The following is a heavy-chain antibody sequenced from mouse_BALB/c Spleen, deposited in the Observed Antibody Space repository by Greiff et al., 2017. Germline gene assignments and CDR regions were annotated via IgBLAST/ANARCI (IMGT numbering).Heavy chain of an antibody. J-gene: IGHJ2*01. CDR2: IDPENGNT. V-gene: IGHV14-1*02. Sequence: EVQLQQSGAELVRPGALVKLSCKASGFNIKDYYMHWVEQRPEQGLEWIGWIDPENGNTIYDPKFQGKASITADTSSNTAYLQLSSLTSEDTAVYYCAIPYGKPDYWGQGTTLTVSS. CDR3: AIPYGKPDY. CDR1: GFNIKDYY. D-gene: IGHD2-1*01.